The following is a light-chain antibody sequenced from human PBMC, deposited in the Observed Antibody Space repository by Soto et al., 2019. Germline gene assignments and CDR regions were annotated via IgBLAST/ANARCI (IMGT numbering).Light chain of an antibody. J-gene: IGKJ5*01. CDR2: AAS. V-gene: IGKV1-39*01. CDR1: QSISSY. CDR3: QQLFRYPLA. Sequence: DIQMTQSPSSLSASVGDRVTITCRASQSISSYLNWYQQKPGKAPKLLIYAASSLQSGVPSRFSGSGSGTDFTLTISSLQPEDFATYHCQQLFRYPLAFGQGTRLEMK.